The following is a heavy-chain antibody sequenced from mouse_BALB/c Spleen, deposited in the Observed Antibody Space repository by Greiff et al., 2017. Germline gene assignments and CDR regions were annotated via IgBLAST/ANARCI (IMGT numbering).Heavy chain of an antibody. CDR1: GYTFTSYW. Sequence: QVQLQQPGAELVKPGASVKLSCKASGYTFTSYWMHWVKQRPGQGLEWIGEINPSNGRTNYNEKFKSKATLTVDKSSSTAYMQLSSLTSEDSAVYYCARKGYGSSSFFAYWGQGTLVTVSA. CDR2: INPSNGRT. J-gene: IGHJ3*01. D-gene: IGHD1-1*01. V-gene: IGHV1S81*02. CDR3: ARKGYGSSSFFAY.